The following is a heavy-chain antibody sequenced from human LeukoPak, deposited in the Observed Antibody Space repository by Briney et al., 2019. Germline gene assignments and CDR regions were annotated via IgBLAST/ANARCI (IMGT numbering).Heavy chain of an antibody. CDR3: ARVKGSPVYYH. V-gene: IGHV3-7*01. CDR2: IKQDGSEK. J-gene: IGHJ4*02. CDR1: GFTFSSYW. Sequence: GGSLRLSCAASGFTFSSYWMSWVRQAPGKGLEWVANIKQDGSEKYYVDSVKGRFTISRDNAKNSLYLEMNSLRAEDTAVYYCARVKGSPVYYHWGQGTLVTVSS. D-gene: IGHD3-10*01.